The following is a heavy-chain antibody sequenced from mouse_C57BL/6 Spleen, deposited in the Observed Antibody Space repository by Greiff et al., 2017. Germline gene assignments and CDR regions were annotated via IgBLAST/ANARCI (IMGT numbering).Heavy chain of an antibody. CDR2: IDPNSGGT. Sequence: QVQLQQPGAELVKPGASVKLSCTASGYTFTSYWMPWVKQRPGRGLEWIGRIDPNSGGTKYNEKFKSKATLTVDKPSSTAYLQLSSLTSEDSAVYYCASLTAVVDWDFDVWGTGTTVTVSS. J-gene: IGHJ1*03. V-gene: IGHV1-72*01. CDR1: GYTFTSYW. D-gene: IGHD1-1*01. CDR3: ASLTAVVDWDFDV.